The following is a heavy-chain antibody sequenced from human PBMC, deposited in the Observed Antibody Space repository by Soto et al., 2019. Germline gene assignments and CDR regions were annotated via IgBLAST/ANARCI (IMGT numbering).Heavy chain of an antibody. V-gene: IGHV4-39*07. CDR2: IYYSGNT. CDR3: ARDSLSWFDP. J-gene: IGHJ5*02. Sequence: SETLSLTCTVSGGSISSSSYYWGWIRQPPGKGLEWIGSIYYSGNTNYNPSLRSRVTISLDTSKTQFSLKLTSVTAADTAIYYCARDSLSWFDPWGQGILVTVSS. CDR1: GGSISSSSYY.